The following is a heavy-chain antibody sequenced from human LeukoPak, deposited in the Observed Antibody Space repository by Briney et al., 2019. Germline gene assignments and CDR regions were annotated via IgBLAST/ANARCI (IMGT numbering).Heavy chain of an antibody. D-gene: IGHD6-19*01. Sequence: ASVKVSCKASGYTFTGYYMHWVRQAPGQGLEWMGWIDPNSGGTNYAQKFQGRVTMTRDTSISTAYMELSRLRSDDTAVYYCARTMGPVAVETIDYWGRGTLVTVSS. CDR1: GYTFTGYY. J-gene: IGHJ2*01. CDR2: IDPNSGGT. V-gene: IGHV1-2*02. CDR3: ARTMGPVAVETIDY.